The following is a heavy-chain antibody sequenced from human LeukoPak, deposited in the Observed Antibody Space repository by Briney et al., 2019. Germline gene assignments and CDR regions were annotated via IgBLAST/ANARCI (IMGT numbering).Heavy chain of an antibody. V-gene: IGHV4-39*07. D-gene: IGHD3-22*01. CDR2: IYNSGYT. Sequence: PSETLSLTCTVSGGSISSSSDYYWGWIRQPPGRGLEWIGNIYNSGYTYYNPSLKSRVTISVDTSKNHFSLKLSSVTAADTAVYYCAREHPTYSYDSSGSGGAYYFDYWGQGTLVTVSS. CDR3: AREHPTYSYDSSGSGGAYYFDY. J-gene: IGHJ4*02. CDR1: GGSISSSSDYY.